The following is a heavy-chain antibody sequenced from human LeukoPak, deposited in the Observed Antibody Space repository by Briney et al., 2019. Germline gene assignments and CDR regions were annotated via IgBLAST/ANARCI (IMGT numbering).Heavy chain of an antibody. CDR3: ARDQYYYDSSGYRRTLDAFDI. V-gene: IGHV4-34*01. CDR1: GGSFSGYY. D-gene: IGHD3-22*01. Sequence: SETLSLTCAVYGGSFSGYYWSWIRQPPGKGLEWIGEINHSGSTNYNPSLKSRVTISVDTSKTQFSLKLSSVTAADTAVYYCARDQYYYDSSGYRRTLDAFDIWGQGTMVTVSS. J-gene: IGHJ3*02. CDR2: INHSGST.